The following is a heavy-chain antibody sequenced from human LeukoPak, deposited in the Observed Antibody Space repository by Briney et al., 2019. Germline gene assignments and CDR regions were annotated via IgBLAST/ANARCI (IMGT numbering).Heavy chain of an antibody. CDR2: IYSGGST. Sequence: GGSLRLSCAASGFTVSSSYMSWVRQAPGKGLEWVSVIYSGGSTYYADSVKGRFTISRDNSKNTLYLQMNSLRAEDTAVYYSAKDREYYYGSGSIENWFDPWGQGTLVTVSS. J-gene: IGHJ5*02. V-gene: IGHV3-53*01. D-gene: IGHD3-10*01. CDR3: AKDREYYYGSGSIENWFDP. CDR1: GFTVSSSY.